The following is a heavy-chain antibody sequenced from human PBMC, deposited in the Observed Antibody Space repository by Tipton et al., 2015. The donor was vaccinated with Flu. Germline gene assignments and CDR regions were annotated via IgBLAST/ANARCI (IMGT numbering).Heavy chain of an antibody. CDR1: GGSISSYY. V-gene: IGHV4-59*01. CDR2: IYYSGST. CDR3: ARDMNGEYFDY. J-gene: IGHJ4*02. Sequence: TLSLTCTVSGGSISSYYWSWIRQPPGKGLEWIGYIYYSGSTNYNPSLKSRVTISVDTSKNQFSLKLSSVTAADTAVYYCARDMNGEYFDYWRQGTLVTVSP. D-gene: IGHD1-1*01.